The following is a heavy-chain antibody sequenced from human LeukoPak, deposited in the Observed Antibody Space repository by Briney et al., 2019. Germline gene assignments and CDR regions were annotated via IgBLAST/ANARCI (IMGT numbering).Heavy chain of an antibody. V-gene: IGHV3-7*03. D-gene: IGHD2-2*01. CDR1: GFTFSSYW. J-gene: IGHJ3*02. CDR2: IKQDGSEK. Sequence: PGGSLRLSCAASGFTFSSYWMSWVRQAPGKGLEWVANIKQDGSEKYYVDSVKGRFTISRDNAKNSLYLQMNSLRAEDTAVYYCARVNSGYCSSTSCDDAFDIWGQGTMVTVSS. CDR3: ARVNSGYCSSTSCDDAFDI.